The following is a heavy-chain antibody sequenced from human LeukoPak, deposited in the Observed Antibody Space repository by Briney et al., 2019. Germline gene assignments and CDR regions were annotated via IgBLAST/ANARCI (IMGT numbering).Heavy chain of an antibody. V-gene: IGHV3-7*01. Sequence: GGSLRLSCAASGFYFANYAMSWVRQAPGKGLEWVANIREDGREKDYVESVRGRFTISRDNDKNTVDLHMNGLRADDTGVYYCVKTAQGYWVKHFDYWGRGTAVIVAS. J-gene: IGHJ4*02. CDR1: GFYFANYA. CDR3: VKTAQGYWVKHFDY. CDR2: IREDGREK. D-gene: IGHD2-21*01.